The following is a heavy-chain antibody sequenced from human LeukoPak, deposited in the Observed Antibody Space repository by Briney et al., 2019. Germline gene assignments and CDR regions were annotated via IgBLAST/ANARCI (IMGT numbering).Heavy chain of an antibody. Sequence: SETLSLTCAVYGGSFSGYYWSWIRQPPGKGLEWIGEINHSGRNNYNPSLKSRVTISVDTSKNQFSLKLSSVTAADTAVYYCARAPIAAASFDYWGQGTLVTVSS. CDR1: GGSFSGYY. J-gene: IGHJ4*02. D-gene: IGHD6-13*01. CDR2: INHSGRN. CDR3: ARAPIAAASFDY. V-gene: IGHV4-34*01.